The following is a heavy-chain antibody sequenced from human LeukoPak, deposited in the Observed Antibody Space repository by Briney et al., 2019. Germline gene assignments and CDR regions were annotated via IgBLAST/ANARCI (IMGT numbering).Heavy chain of an antibody. CDR1: GYTFTTYG. D-gene: IGHD3-22*01. V-gene: IGHV1-18*01. CDR3: VRVEGSGYWQVGY. CDR2: ISTDSGDT. Sequence: ASVKVSCKSSGYTFTTYGITWVRQAPGQGLEWMGWISTDSGDTNYAQKLQGRVTMTTDTSTSTAYMELSSLRSEDTAVYYCVRVEGSGYWQVGYWGQGTLVTVSS. J-gene: IGHJ4*02.